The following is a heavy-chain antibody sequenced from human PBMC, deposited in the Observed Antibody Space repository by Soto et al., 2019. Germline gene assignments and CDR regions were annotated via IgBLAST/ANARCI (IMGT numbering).Heavy chain of an antibody. CDR2: IIPIFGTA. V-gene: IGHV1-69*13. D-gene: IGHD2-2*01. Sequence: SVKVSCKASGGTFSSYAISWVRQAPGQGLEWMGGIIPIFGTANYAQKFQGRVTITADESTSTAYMELSSLRSEDTAVYYCARSTAITYSSDIVVVPAATRSPPRYGMDVWAQGTTVTVSS. CDR1: GGTFSSYA. CDR3: ARSTAITYSSDIVVVPAATRSPPRYGMDV. J-gene: IGHJ6*02.